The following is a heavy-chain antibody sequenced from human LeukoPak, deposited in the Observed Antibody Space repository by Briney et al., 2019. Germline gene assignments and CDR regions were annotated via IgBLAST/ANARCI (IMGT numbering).Heavy chain of an antibody. CDR3: AVGRGFAHGRLEE. J-gene: IGHJ4*02. Sequence: ATVKISCKTSGYNFIANSIHWVRQAPEKGLEWMGRFHPPDDEAKYLERFDGRIAITADTSTDTSYLELKGLTSDDTALYFCAVGRGFAHGRLEERGQGTLITVSS. CDR1: GYNFIANS. V-gene: IGHV1-69-2*01. D-gene: IGHD5-12*01. CDR2: FHPPDDEA.